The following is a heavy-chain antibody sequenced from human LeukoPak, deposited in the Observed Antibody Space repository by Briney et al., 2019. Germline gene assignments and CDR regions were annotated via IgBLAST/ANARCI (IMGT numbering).Heavy chain of an antibody. CDR2: IIPIFGTA. J-gene: IGHJ5*02. CDR1: GGTFSSYA. CDR3: ATVYDFWSGYGTKNWFDP. V-gene: IGHV1-69*06. D-gene: IGHD3-3*01. Sequence: SVKVSCKASGGTFSSYAISWARQAPGQGLEWMGGIIPIFGTANYAQKFQGRVTMTEDTSTDTAYMELSSLRSEDTAVYYCATVYDFWSGYGTKNWFDPWGQGTLVTVSS.